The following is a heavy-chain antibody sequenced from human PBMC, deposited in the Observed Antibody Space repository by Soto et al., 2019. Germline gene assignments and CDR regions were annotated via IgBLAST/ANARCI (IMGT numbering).Heavy chain of an antibody. CDR3: ARRYGYSFDY. Sequence: SETLSLTCTVSGGTISSGDYYWSWIRQHPGKGLEWIGHFYYSGSTNYNPSLKSRVTISVDTSKNQFSLKLSSVTAADTAVYYCARRYGYSFDYWGQGTLVTVSS. CDR2: FYYSGST. D-gene: IGHD1-1*01. V-gene: IGHV4-61*08. J-gene: IGHJ4*02. CDR1: GGTISSGDYY.